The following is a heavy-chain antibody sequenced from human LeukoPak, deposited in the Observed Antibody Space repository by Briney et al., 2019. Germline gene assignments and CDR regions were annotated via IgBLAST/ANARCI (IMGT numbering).Heavy chain of an antibody. CDR1: GFMFSSYW. CDR3: VRVPSGTWYLDY. V-gene: IGHV3-74*01. CDR2: INTDGSRT. Sequence: GGSLRLSCVASGFMFSSYWMHWVRQAPGKGLVWVSRINTDGSRTSYADSVKGRFTISRDDAKNTLYLQMNSLRAEDTAVYYCVRVPSGTWYLDYWGQGTLVTVSS. J-gene: IGHJ4*02. D-gene: IGHD3-10*01.